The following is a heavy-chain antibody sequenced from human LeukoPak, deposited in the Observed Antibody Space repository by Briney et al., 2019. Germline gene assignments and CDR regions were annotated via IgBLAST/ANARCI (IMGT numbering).Heavy chain of an antibody. V-gene: IGHV1-18*01. CDR3: ARDERPTLTIGSPLYNWFGP. J-gene: IGHJ5*02. D-gene: IGHD2-15*01. CDR2: SSADNGNI. Sequence: ASVKVSCKTSGYTFTNYGISLLRQAPGQGLEWMGWSSADNGNIYYAPKFQDRVALTTDRSTSTAYLDLNSLTSDDTAVYYCARDERPTLTIGSPLYNWFGPWGQGTLVTVSS. CDR1: GYTFTNYG.